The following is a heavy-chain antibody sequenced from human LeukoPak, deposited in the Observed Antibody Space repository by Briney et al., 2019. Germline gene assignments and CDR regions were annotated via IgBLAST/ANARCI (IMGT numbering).Heavy chain of an antibody. J-gene: IGHJ4*02. CDR1: GGSISSSSYY. CDR3: ARAGLRWLQFTHFDY. D-gene: IGHD5-24*01. Sequence: SETLSLTCTVSGGSISSSSYYWGWIRQPPGKGLEWIGSIYYSGSTYYNPSLKSRVTISVDTSKNQFSLKLSSVTAADTAVYYCARAGLRWLQFTHFDYWGQGTLVTVSS. CDR2: IYYSGST. V-gene: IGHV4-39*07.